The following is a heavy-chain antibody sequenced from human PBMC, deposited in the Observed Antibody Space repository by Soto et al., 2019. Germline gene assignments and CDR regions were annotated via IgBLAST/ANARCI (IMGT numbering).Heavy chain of an antibody. Sequence: SETLSLTCTVSGGSISSYYWSWIRQPPGKGLEWIGYIYYSGSTNYNPSLKSRVTISVDTSKNQFSLKLSSVTAADTAVYYCAREGITMVRGVRYEEGNFDYWGQGTLVTVSS. CDR3: AREGITMVRGVRYEEGNFDY. CDR2: IYYSGST. J-gene: IGHJ4*02. D-gene: IGHD3-10*01. CDR1: GGSISSYY. V-gene: IGHV4-59*01.